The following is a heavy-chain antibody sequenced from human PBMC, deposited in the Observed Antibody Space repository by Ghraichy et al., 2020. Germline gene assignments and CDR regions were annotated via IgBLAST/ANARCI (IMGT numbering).Heavy chain of an antibody. J-gene: IGHJ4*02. CDR1: GFTFSTYW. Sequence: GGSLRLSCAVSGFTFSTYWMHWVRQAPGTGLVWVSRINTDGSNTDYADSVKGRFTISRDNAKNTLYLQMNSLRAEDTAVYYCAREVAGRYCGGDCYPDYWGQGTRVTVSS. CDR3: AREVAGRYCGGDCYPDY. V-gene: IGHV3-74*01. D-gene: IGHD2-21*02. CDR2: INTDGSNT.